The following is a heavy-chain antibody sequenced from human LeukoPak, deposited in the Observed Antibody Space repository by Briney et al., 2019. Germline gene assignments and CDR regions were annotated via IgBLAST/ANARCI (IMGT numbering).Heavy chain of an antibody. J-gene: IGHJ4*02. V-gene: IGHV3-30*18. CDR3: AKDRQYSSSWYLFDY. Sequence: PGGSLRLSCTASGFSLSPYGMHWVRQAPGKGLEWVAMISGDGTDTKYEDSVKGRFTISREKSENTLYLQMNSLRAEDTAVYYCAKDRQYSSSWYLFDYWGQGTLVTVSS. CDR2: ISGDGTDT. D-gene: IGHD6-13*01. CDR1: GFSLSPYG.